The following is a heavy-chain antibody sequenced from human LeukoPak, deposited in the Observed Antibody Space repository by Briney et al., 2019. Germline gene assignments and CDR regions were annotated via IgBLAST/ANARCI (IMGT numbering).Heavy chain of an antibody. J-gene: IGHJ4*02. CDR1: GYPFTTYY. V-gene: IGHV1-2*02. Sequence: GASVKVSCKASGYPFTTYYIHGVRQAPGQGREWMGCINPKNGDSKYAQKFQGRVTMTRDTSIATDYIGVSRLTSADTAVYFCARAGYDYGDSSDFWGQGTLVTVSS. D-gene: IGHD4-17*01. CDR2: INPKNGDS. CDR3: ARAGYDYGDSSDF.